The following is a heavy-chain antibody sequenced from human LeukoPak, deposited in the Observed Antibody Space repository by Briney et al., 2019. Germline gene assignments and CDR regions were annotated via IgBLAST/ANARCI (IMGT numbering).Heavy chain of an antibody. CDR3: AKAGVATTGLGYFDY. CDR2: ISGSGGST. D-gene: IGHD2-15*01. Sequence: GGSLRLSCAASGFTFSSYGMSWVRQAPGKGLEWVSAISGSGGSTYYADSVKGRFTISRDNSKNTLYLQMNSLRAEDTAVYYCAKAGVATTGLGYFDYWGQGTLVTVSS. J-gene: IGHJ4*02. V-gene: IGHV3-23*01. CDR1: GFTFSSYG.